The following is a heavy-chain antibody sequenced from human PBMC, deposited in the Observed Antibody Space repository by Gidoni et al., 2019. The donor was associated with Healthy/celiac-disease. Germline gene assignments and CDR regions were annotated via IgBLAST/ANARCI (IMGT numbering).Heavy chain of an antibody. CDR1: GFTFRSYA. CDR3: AKDLAVAETLHRLNYYYGMDV. Sequence: EVQLLESGGGLVQPGGSVRLSCAASGFTFRSYAMRGVRQAPGNGLEWVSAIWCSGGSTYYADSVKGRFTISRDNSKNTLYLQMNSLRAEDTAVYYCAKDLAVAETLHRLNYYYGMDVWGQGTTVTVSS. J-gene: IGHJ6*02. D-gene: IGHD6-19*01. V-gene: IGHV3-23*01. CDR2: IWCSGGST.